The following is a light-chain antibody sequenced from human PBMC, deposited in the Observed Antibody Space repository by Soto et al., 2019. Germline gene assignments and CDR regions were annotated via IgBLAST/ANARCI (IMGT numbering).Light chain of an antibody. CDR3: MQSSILRT. CDR2: QVS. J-gene: IGKJ1*01. V-gene: IGKV2-24*01. CDR1: ESLLHSNGNTY. Sequence: VVLTQSPLSSRVKIGQPASFSCRSSESLLHSNGNTYLSWLHQRPGQPPRLLIYQVSKRFSGVADRFRGSSAGTNFTLTISRVEAQDAGNYFCMQSSILRTFGQGTKVEI.